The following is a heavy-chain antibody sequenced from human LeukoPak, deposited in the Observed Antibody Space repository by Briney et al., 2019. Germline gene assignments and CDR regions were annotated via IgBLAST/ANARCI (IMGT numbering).Heavy chain of an antibody. D-gene: IGHD3-10*01. V-gene: IGHV4-38-2*02. CDR1: GYSISSGYY. CDR2: IYQSGST. Sequence: SETLSLTCTVSGYSISSGYYWGWIRQSPGKGLEWIGIIYQSGSTYYNPSLKSRVTISVDTSKNQFSLKLSSVTAADTALYYCARTYYYGSGSYYDHRDAFDIWGQGTMVTVSS. CDR3: ARTYYYGSGSYYDHRDAFDI. J-gene: IGHJ3*02.